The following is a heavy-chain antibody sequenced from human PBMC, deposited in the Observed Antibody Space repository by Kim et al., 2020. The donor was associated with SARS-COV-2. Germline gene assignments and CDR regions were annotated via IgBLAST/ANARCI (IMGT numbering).Heavy chain of an antibody. J-gene: IGHJ4*02. V-gene: IGHV3-21*01. D-gene: IGHD5-12*01. Sequence: VKGRFTISRDNAKHSQYHQMNSLRAEGTAVYYCARDGYRGYDYLRFDYWGQGTLVTVSS. CDR3: ARDGYRGYDYLRFDY.